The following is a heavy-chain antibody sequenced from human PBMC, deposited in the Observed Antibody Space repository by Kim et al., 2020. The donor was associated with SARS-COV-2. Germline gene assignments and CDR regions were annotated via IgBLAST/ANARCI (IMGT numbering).Heavy chain of an antibody. D-gene: IGHD4-17*01. Sequence: SYAQKFQGRGTMTRDTSTSTVYMELSSLRSEDTAVYYCAGGGATVTLFDYWGQGTLVTVSS. CDR3: AGGGATVTLFDY. J-gene: IGHJ4*02. V-gene: IGHV1-46*01.